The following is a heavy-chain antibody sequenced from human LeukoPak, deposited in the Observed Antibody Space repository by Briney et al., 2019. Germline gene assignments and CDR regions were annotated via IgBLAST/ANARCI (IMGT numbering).Heavy chain of an antibody. D-gene: IGHD6-19*01. CDR1: GYIFNKYG. Sequence: GASVKASCKASGYIFNKYGVSWVRQAPGQGLEWLAWISCYNGDTNYAQKFQGRVTVTTDTSTSTVFMELRNLNTDDTAVYYCARDPSNTSGRNLFFDYWGQGTLVTVSS. CDR2: ISCYNGDT. J-gene: IGHJ4*02. CDR3: ARDPSNTSGRNLFFDY. V-gene: IGHV1-18*01.